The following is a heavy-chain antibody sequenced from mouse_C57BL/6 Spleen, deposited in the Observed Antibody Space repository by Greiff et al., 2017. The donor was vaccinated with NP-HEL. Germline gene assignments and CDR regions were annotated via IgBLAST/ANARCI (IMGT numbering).Heavy chain of an antibody. CDR1: GFTFTDYY. Sequence: EVMLVESGGGLVQPGGSLSLSCAASGFTFTDYYMSWVRQPPGKALEWLGFIRNKANGYTTEYSASVKGRFTISRDNSQSILYLQMNALRAEDSATYYCARSYPLLPYFDYWGQGTTLTVSS. V-gene: IGHV7-3*01. D-gene: IGHD1-2*01. J-gene: IGHJ2*01. CDR3: ARSYPLLPYFDY. CDR2: IRNKANGYTT.